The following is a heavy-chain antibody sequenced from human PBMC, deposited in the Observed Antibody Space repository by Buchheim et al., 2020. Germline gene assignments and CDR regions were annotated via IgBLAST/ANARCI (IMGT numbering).Heavy chain of an antibody. CDR2: IYHSGST. V-gene: IGHV4-4*02. D-gene: IGHD6-13*01. Sequence: QVQLQESGPGLVKPSGTLSLTCAVSGGSISSSNWWSWVRQPPGKGLEWIGEIYHSGSTNYNPSLKSRVTISVDKSKNQSSPKLSSVTAADTAVYYCARDLHTAQQPWDYYYYGMDVWGQGTT. CDR3: ARDLHTAQQPWDYYYYGMDV. CDR1: GGSISSSNW. J-gene: IGHJ6*02.